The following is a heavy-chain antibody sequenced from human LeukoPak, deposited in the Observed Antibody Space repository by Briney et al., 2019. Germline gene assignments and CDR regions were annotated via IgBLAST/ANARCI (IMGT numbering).Heavy chain of an antibody. CDR3: TTDILDYCDTSSCHKGNS. CDR2: VEPEDGKA. D-gene: IGHD2-2*02. Sequence: GASVRVSCKVSGYTLTDLSMHWVRQAPGKGLEWMGGVEPEDGKAIYAQRFQGRVTMTEDTSTDTAYMELSSLRSEDTAVCYCTTDILDYCDTSSCHKGNSWGQGTLVTVSS. CDR1: GYTLTDLS. V-gene: IGHV1-24*01. J-gene: IGHJ4*02.